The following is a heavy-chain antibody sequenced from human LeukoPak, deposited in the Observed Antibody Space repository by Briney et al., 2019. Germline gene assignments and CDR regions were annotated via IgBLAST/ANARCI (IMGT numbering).Heavy chain of an antibody. J-gene: IGHJ5*02. Sequence: SETLSLTCAVYGRSFTDYYWSWIRQTPGKGLEWIGEVNHSGTTNYNPSLKSRVAISVDTSKNQFSLKVTSVTAADTALYYCARAYNGYDYPWGQGTLVTVSS. CDR3: ARAYNGYDYP. V-gene: IGHV4-34*01. CDR2: VNHSGTT. D-gene: IGHD5-12*01. CDR1: GRSFTDYY.